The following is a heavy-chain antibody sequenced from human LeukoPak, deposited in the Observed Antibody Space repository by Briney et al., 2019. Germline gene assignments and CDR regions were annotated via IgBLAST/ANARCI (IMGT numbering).Heavy chain of an antibody. V-gene: IGHV5-51*01. D-gene: IGHD2-15*01. CDR1: GYRFSSDW. Sequence: GESLKISCKGSGYRFSSDWIGWVRQMPGKGPEWMGIFYPDDSDTKYSPSFQGQVSISADKSINTAYLQWGSLKASDTAMYYCARRHCSGGSCYGEFDYWGQGTLVTVSS. J-gene: IGHJ4*02. CDR3: ARRHCSGGSCYGEFDY. CDR2: FYPDDSDT.